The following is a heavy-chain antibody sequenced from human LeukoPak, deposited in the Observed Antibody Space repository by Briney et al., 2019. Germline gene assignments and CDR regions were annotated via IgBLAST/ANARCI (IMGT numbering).Heavy chain of an antibody. Sequence: GGSLRLSCAVSGFTFSSYAMSWVRQAPGKGLEWVSSISSSSSYIYYADSVKGRFTISRDNAKNSLYLQMNSLRAEDTAVYYCARNLVGAGSFDYWGQGTLVTVSS. CDR3: ARNLVGAGSFDY. J-gene: IGHJ4*02. D-gene: IGHD1-26*01. CDR1: GFTFSSYA. V-gene: IGHV3-21*01. CDR2: ISSSSSYI.